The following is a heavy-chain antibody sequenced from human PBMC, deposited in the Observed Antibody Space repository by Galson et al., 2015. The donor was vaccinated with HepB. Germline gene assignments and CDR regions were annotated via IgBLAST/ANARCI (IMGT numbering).Heavy chain of an antibody. CDR3: VKDQRNIVGPKTVFDI. V-gene: IGHV3-64D*06. Sequence: SLRLSCAASGFIFSSHVMHWVRQAPGKGLEYVSGVSNNGASTYYADSVKGRFTISRDNSKNTLYLQMSSLRSEDTAVYFCVKDQRNIVGPKTVFDIWGQGTMVTVSS. J-gene: IGHJ3*02. CDR1: GFIFSSHV. D-gene: IGHD1-26*01. CDR2: VSNNGAST.